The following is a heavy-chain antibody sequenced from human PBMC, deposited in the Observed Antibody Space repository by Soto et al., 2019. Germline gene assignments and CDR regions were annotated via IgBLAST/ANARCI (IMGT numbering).Heavy chain of an antibody. CDR3: ARGLRVFYYYFDY. J-gene: IGHJ4*02. V-gene: IGHV4-30-4*01. Sequence: KPSETLSLTCTVSGGSISSGDYYWSWIRQPPGKGLEWIGYIYYSGSTYYNPSLKSRVTISVDTSKNQFSLKLSSVTAADTAVYYCARGLRVFYYYFDYWGQGTLVTVSS. CDR2: IYYSGST. CDR1: GGSISSGDYY. D-gene: IGHD2-21*02.